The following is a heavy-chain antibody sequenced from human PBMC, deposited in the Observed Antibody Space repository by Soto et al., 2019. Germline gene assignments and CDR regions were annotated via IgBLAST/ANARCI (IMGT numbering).Heavy chain of an antibody. J-gene: IGHJ5*02. CDR3: AKEYYYDSSGYYWLFRLRGFDP. CDR1: GFTFSSYA. CDR2: ISGSGGST. V-gene: IGHV3-23*01. D-gene: IGHD3-22*01. Sequence: GGSLRLSCAASGFTFSSYAMSWVRQAPGKGLEWVSAISGSGGSTYYADSVKGRFTISRDNSKNTLYLQMNSLRAEDTAVYYCAKEYYYDSSGYYWLFRLRGFDPWGQGTLVTVSS.